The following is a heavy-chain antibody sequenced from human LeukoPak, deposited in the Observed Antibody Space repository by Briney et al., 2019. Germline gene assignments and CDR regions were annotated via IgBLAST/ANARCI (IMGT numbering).Heavy chain of an antibody. CDR3: ARSNGVVRGVIKYYFDY. J-gene: IGHJ4*02. CDR1: GYTFTGYY. D-gene: IGHD3-10*01. CDR2: INPNSGGT. V-gene: IGHV1-2*04. Sequence: ASVKVSCKASGYTFTGYYMHWVRQAPGQGLEWMGWINPNSGGTNYAQKFQGWVTMTRDTSISTAYMELSRLRSDDTAVYYCARSNGVVRGVIKYYFDYWGQGTLVTVSS.